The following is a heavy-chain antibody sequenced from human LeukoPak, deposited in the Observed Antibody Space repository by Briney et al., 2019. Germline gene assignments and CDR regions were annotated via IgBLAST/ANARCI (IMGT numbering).Heavy chain of an antibody. J-gene: IGHJ4*02. Sequence: ASVKVSCKASGYNFNRYAMHWVRQATGQRLEWMGWINAGNGNTKYSQKFQGRVTIIRDTSASTAYMELSSLRSEDTAVYYCARDGYYVSGSYYNGCFDYWGQGTLVTVSS. CDR3: ARDGYYVSGSYYNGCFDY. CDR1: GYNFNRYA. CDR2: INAGNGNT. V-gene: IGHV1-3*01. D-gene: IGHD3-10*01.